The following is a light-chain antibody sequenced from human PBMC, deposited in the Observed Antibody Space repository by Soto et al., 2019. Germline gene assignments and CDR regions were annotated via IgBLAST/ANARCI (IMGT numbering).Light chain of an antibody. CDR2: LGS. CDR1: QSLLHSNGYNY. Sequence: DIVMTQSPLSLPVTPGEPASISCRSSQSLLHSNGYNYLDWYLQKPGQSPQLLIYLGSNRAYGVPGRIRGSGSGTDFTLKISRVEAEYVGVYYCMQALQTPVTFGHGTRLELK. V-gene: IGKV2-28*01. CDR3: MQALQTPVT. J-gene: IGKJ5*01.